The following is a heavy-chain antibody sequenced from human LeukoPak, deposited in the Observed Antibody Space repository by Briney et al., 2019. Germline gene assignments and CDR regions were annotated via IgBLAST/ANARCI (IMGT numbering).Heavy chain of an antibody. Sequence: PSETLSLTCAVYGGSFSGYYWSWICQPPGKGLEWIGEINHSGSTNYNPSLRSRVTISVDTSKNQFSLKLSSVTAADTAVYYCARRSYYIFNWFDPWGPGNLVTVSS. V-gene: IGHV4-34*01. CDR2: INHSGST. J-gene: IGHJ5*02. CDR1: GGSFSGYY. CDR3: ARRSYYIFNWFDP. D-gene: IGHD3-10*01.